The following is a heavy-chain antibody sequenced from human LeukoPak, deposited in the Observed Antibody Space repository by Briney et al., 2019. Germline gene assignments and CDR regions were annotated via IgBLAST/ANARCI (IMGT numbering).Heavy chain of an antibody. CDR1: GFTFSSYA. J-gene: IGHJ4*02. Sequence: PGGSLRLSCAASGFTFSSYAMSWVRQAPGTGLEWVSAISGVGGSTYYADSVRGRFTISRDNSKNTLYLQMNSLRAEDTAVYYCAKDPTYCSSTSCPDYWGQGTLVTVSS. CDR3: AKDPTYCSSTSCPDY. D-gene: IGHD2-2*01. CDR2: ISGVGGST. V-gene: IGHV3-23*01.